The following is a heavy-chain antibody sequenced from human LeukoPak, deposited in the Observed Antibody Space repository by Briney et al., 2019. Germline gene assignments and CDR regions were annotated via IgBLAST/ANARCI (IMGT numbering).Heavy chain of an antibody. V-gene: IGHV1-69*04. CDR3: ASRQTYGSGSYPLYYYYGMDV. CDR1: GGTFSSYA. CDR2: IIPILGIA. D-gene: IGHD3-10*01. Sequence: SVKVSCKASGGTFSSYAISWVRQAPGQGLEWMGRIIPILGIANYAQKFQGRVTITADKSTSTAYMELSSLRSEDTAVYYCASRQTYGSGSYPLYYYYGMDVWGQGTTVTVSS. J-gene: IGHJ6*02.